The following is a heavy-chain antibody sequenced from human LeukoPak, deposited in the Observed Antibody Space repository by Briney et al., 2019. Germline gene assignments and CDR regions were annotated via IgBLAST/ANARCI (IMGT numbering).Heavy chain of an antibody. CDR1: GGSISSGGYY. J-gene: IGHJ4*02. Sequence: SETLSLTCTVSGGSISSGGYYWIWIRQHPGKGLEWIGYIYYSGSTYYNPSLKSRVTISVDTSKNQFSLKLSSVTAADTAVYYCASESTYRYNYWGQGTLVTVSS. CDR2: IYYSGST. D-gene: IGHD5-18*01. V-gene: IGHV4-31*03. CDR3: ASESTYRYNY.